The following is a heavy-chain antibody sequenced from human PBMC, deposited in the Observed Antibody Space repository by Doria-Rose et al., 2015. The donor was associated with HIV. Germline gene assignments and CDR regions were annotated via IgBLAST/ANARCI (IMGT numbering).Heavy chain of an antibody. CDR1: S. CDR2: IYSSGSA. Sequence: SWSWIRQPPGKGLEWIGYIYSSGSANYSPSLNSRVIISVDMSKNQFSLKLSSVTAADTAVYHCARNYMATGAFDIWGQGTMVTVSS. V-gene: IGHV4-4*09. D-gene: IGHD5-12*01. J-gene: IGHJ3*02. CDR3: ARNYMATGAFDI.